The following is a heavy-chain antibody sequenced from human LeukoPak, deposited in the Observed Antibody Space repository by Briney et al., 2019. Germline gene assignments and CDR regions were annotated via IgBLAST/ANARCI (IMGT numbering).Heavy chain of an antibody. V-gene: IGHV1-18*01. CDR3: ARGPNKKEMATIGLLGYYFDY. CDR1: GYTFTSYG. D-gene: IGHD5-24*01. CDR2: ISAYNGNT. J-gene: IGHJ4*02. Sequence: ASVKVSCKASGYTFTSYGISWVRQAPGQGLEWLGWISAYNGNTNYAQKFQGRVTMTRNTSISTAYMELSSLRSEDTAVYYCARGPNKKEMATIGLLGYYFDYWGQGTLVTVSS.